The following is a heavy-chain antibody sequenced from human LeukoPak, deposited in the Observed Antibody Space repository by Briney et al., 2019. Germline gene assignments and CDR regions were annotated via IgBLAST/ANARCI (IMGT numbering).Heavy chain of an antibody. J-gene: IGHJ3*02. V-gene: IGHV3-23*01. D-gene: IGHD1-26*01. CDR1: GFSFSTYP. Sequence: PGGSLRLSCAASGFSFSTYPMSWVRQAPGKGLDWVSAISDSGDNKQYADSVKGRFTISRDNAKNSLYLQMNSLRAEDTAVYYCARNTGYSGSYADAFDIWGHGTMVTVSS. CDR2: ISDSGDNK. CDR3: ARNTGYSGSYADAFDI.